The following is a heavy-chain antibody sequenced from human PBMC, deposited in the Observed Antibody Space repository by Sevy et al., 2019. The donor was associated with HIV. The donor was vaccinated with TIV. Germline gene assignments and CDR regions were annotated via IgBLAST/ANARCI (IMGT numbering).Heavy chain of an antibody. CDR2: ISYDGSNK. Sequence: GGSLRLSCAASGFTFSSYAMHWVRQAPGKGLEWVAVISYDGSNKYYADSVKGRFSISRDNSKNTRYLQMNSLRAEDTAVYYCARDGYYHDSSGYSHFDYWGQGTLVTVSS. CDR1: GFTFSSYA. V-gene: IGHV3-30*04. D-gene: IGHD3-22*01. CDR3: ARDGYYHDSSGYSHFDY. J-gene: IGHJ4*02.